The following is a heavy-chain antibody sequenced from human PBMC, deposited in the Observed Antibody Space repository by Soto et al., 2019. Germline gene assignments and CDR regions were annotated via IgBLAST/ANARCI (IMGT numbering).Heavy chain of an antibody. D-gene: IGHD6-6*01. J-gene: IGHJ6*03. CDR1: GFTFSSYA. CDR3: AKGTYSSSLIYYYYYMDV. Sequence: EVQLLESGGGLVQPGGSLRLSCAASGFTFSSYAMSWGRQAPGKWLEWVSAISGSGGSTYYADSVKGRFTISRDNSKNTLYLQMNSLRAEDTAVYYCAKGTYSSSLIYYYYYMDVWGKGTTVTVSS. V-gene: IGHV3-23*01. CDR2: ISGSGGST.